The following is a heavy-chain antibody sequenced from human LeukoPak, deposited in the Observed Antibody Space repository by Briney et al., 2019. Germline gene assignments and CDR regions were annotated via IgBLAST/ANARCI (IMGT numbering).Heavy chain of an antibody. CDR3: AGVGSSGWYHNDH. V-gene: IGHV3-21*01. J-gene: IGHJ4*02. CDR1: GFPFSRFE. Sequence: GGSLTLSCAASGFPFSRFEMNWVRRAPGKGRAWVSSIISSTTYTYYADSVKGRFTISRNNAKNSLFLQMNSLRPEATAVYYCAGVGSSGWYHNDHWGQGTLVTVSS. CDR2: IISSTTYT. D-gene: IGHD6-19*01.